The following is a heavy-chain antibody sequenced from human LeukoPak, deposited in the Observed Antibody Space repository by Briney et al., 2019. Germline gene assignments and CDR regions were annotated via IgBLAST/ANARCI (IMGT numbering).Heavy chain of an antibody. J-gene: IGHJ6*03. CDR1: GYTFTSYY. V-gene: IGHV1-46*01. CDR3: ASGDIVVVPAARPNYYYMDV. CDR2: INPNGGST. D-gene: IGHD2-2*01. Sequence: ASVKVSCKASGYTFTSYYMHWVRQAPGQGLEWMGIINPNGGSTSYAQKFQGRVTMTRDMSTCTVYMELSSLRSEDTAVYYCASGDIVVVPAARPNYYYMDVWGKGTTVTVSS.